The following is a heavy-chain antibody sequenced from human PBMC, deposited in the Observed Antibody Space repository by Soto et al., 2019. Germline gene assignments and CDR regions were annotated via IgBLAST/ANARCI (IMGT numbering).Heavy chain of an antibody. CDR2: IYYSGST. CDR1: GGSVSSGSYY. CDR3: ASRPPLPYSSSWYRAGWFDP. V-gene: IGHV4-61*01. J-gene: IGHJ5*02. Sequence: PSETLSLTCTVSGGSVSSGSYYWSWIRQPPGKGLEWIGYIYYSGSTNYNPSLKSRVTISVDTSKNQFSLKLSSVTAADTAVYYCASRPPLPYSSSWYRAGWFDPWGQGTLVTVS. D-gene: IGHD6-13*01.